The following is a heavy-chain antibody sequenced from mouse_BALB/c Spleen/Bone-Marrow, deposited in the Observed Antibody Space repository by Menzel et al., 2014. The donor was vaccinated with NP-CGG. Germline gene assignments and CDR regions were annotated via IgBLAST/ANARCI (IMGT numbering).Heavy chain of an antibody. Sequence: QVQLQQSGAELVKPGASVKMSCKASGYTFTSYNMHWVKQTPGQSLEWIGAIYPGNGDTSYNQKFKGKATLTADKSSRTAYMQLSSLTSEDSAVYYCARDRDEALMDYWGQGTSVTVSS. CDR3: ARDRDEALMDY. V-gene: IGHV1-12*01. J-gene: IGHJ4*01. CDR2: IYPGNGDT. CDR1: GYTFTSYN. D-gene: IGHD2-14*01.